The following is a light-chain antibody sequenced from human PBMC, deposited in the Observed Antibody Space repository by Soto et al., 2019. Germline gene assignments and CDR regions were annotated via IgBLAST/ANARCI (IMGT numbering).Light chain of an antibody. Sequence: DIQMTQSPPSLSASAGDTVTITCRASEDISHYLAWYQQKPGKVPKLLIFAASTLQSGVPSRFSGSGSGTDFTLTISSLEPEDVATYYCQNYNSAPLTFGPGTKVDVK. CDR2: AAS. J-gene: IGKJ3*01. CDR3: QNYNSAPLT. CDR1: EDISHY. V-gene: IGKV1-27*01.